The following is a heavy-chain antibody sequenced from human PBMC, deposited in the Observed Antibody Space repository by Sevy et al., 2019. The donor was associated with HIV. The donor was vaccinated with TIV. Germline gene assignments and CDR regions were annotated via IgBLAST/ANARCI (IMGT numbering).Heavy chain of an antibody. Sequence: GGSLRLSCAASGFIFSSYDMNWVRQAPGKGLQWVSSISLSNTSMYYVDSVKGRFSISRDNARNSLSLQMNSLRAEDTAVYYCARSGYNYREIDYWGQGTLVTVSS. CDR1: GFIFSSYD. D-gene: IGHD5-12*01. J-gene: IGHJ4*02. CDR3: ARSGYNYREIDY. V-gene: IGHV3-21*01. CDR2: ISLSNTSM.